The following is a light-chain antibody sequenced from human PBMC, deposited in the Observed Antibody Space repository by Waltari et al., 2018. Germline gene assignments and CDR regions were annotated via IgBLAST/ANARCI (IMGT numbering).Light chain of an antibody. CDR3: QQYYDTPLT. V-gene: IGKV4-1*01. CDR1: QSVLYSPNNKNY. J-gene: IGKJ3*01. Sequence: DIVMTHSPDSLAVSLGERATINCKSSQSVLYSPNNKNYLAWYQQKPGQPPKLLIYWASTRESGVPDRFTGSGSGTDFTLAISSLQAEDVAVYYCQQYYDTPLTFGPGTKVDIK. CDR2: WAS.